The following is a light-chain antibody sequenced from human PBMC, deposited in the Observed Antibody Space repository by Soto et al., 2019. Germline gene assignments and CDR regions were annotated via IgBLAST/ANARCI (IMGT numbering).Light chain of an antibody. CDR1: QSLVSSDGNTY. Sequence: DVVMTQSPLSLPVTLGQPASISCRSSQSLVSSDGNTYLIWFQQRPGQSPRRLNYKVSNRDSGVPDRFSGSGSGTDFTLEISRVEAEDVGVYYCMQGTHWPWTFGQGTKVEIK. J-gene: IGKJ1*01. CDR2: KVS. V-gene: IGKV2-30*01. CDR3: MQGTHWPWT.